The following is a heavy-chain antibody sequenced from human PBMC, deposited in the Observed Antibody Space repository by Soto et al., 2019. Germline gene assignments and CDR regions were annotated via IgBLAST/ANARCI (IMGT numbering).Heavy chain of an antibody. V-gene: IGHV3-33*01. CDR3: ASAGIVGTTYGMDV. Sequence: QVQLVESGGGVVQPGRSLRLSCAASGFTFSNYGMNWVRQAPGKGLEWVAVIWYDGSNKYYAGSVKGRFTISRDNSNNTLYLQMNSLRVDDTAVYYCASAGIVGTTYGMDVWGQGTTVTVSS. CDR1: GFTFSNYG. J-gene: IGHJ6*02. CDR2: IWYDGSNK. D-gene: IGHD1-26*01.